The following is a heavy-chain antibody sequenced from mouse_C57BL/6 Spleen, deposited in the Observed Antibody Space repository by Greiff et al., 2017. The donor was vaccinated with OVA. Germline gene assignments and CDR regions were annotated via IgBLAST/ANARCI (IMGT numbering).Heavy chain of an antibody. V-gene: IGHV14-1*01. J-gene: IGHJ2*01. Sequence: VQLQQSGAELVRPGASVKLSCTASGFNIKDYYMHWVKQRPEQGLEWIGRIDPEDGDTEYAPKFQGKATMTADTSSNTAYLKLSSLTSEDTAVYYCTTQPLYYGSYFDYWGQGTTLTVSS. CDR1: GFNIKDYY. D-gene: IGHD1-1*01. CDR2: IDPEDGDT. CDR3: TTQPLYYGSYFDY.